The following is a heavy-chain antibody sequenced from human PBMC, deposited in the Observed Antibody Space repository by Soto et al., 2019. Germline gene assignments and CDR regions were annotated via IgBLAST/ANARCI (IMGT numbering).Heavy chain of an antibody. CDR3: ARDLKERRLITYYSYFGMDV. D-gene: IGHD3-10*01. J-gene: IGHJ6*02. V-gene: IGHV1-46*01. CDR1: GYMFTSYY. Sequence: QVRLVQSGTEVKKPGASVKVSCQASGYMFTSYYIHWVRQAPGQGLEWVGIINPSGGKTSSAKNFQGRVTLSSDTSTNTVYTELSGLQSEDTAVYYCARDLKERRLITYYSYFGMDVWGQGTTVTVS. CDR2: INPSGGKT.